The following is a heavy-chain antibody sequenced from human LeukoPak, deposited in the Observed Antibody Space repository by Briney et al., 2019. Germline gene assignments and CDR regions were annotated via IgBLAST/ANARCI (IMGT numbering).Heavy chain of an antibody. V-gene: IGHV3-74*01. D-gene: IGHD3-10*01. CDR2: INSDGSSP. CDR3: ARVSPPYGSGYPHAFDI. Sequence: GGSLRLSCAASGFTFSSYWMHWVRQAPGKGLVWVSRINSDGSSPSYADSVKGRFTISRDNAKNTLYLQMNSLRAEDTAVYYCARVSPPYGSGYPHAFDIWGQGTMVTVSS. J-gene: IGHJ3*02. CDR1: GFTFSSYW.